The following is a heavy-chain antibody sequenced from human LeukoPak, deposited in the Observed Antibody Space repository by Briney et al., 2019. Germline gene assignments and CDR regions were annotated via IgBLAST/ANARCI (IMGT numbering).Heavy chain of an antibody. J-gene: IGHJ6*02. D-gene: IGHD3-3*01. Sequence: SETLSLTCTVSGGSISSSSYYWGWIRQPPGKGLEWLGSIYYSGSTYYNPSLKSRVTISVDTSKNQFSLKLSSVPAADTAVYYCAAFWSGYYGYYYYGMDVWGQGTTVTVSS. CDR2: IYYSGST. V-gene: IGHV4-39*01. CDR3: AAFWSGYYGYYYYGMDV. CDR1: GGSISSSSYY.